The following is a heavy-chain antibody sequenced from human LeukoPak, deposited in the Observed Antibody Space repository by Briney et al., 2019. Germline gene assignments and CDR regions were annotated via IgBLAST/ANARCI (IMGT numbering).Heavy chain of an antibody. J-gene: IGHJ4*02. CDR2: INHSGRT. D-gene: IGHD4-17*01. CDR1: GGSISSYY. Sequence: SGTLSLTCTVSGGSISSYYWSWIRQPPGKGLEWIGEINHSGRTNYNPSLKSRVTISVDTSKNQFSLKLSSVTAADTAVYFCARVDYGDYSKDFDYWGQGTLVTVSS. CDR3: ARVDYGDYSKDFDY. V-gene: IGHV4-34*01.